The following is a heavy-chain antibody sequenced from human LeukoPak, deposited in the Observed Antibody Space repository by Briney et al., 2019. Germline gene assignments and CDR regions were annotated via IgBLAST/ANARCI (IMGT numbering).Heavy chain of an antibody. CDR2: INPGSDST. Sequence: GASVKVSCMASGYTFTNYYMHWVRQAPGQGLEWMGIINPGSDSTSYAQKFQGRVTMTRDTSTSIVYMELSSLRSEDTAVYYCARGRDGYNRNLDYWGQGTLVTVSS. CDR1: GYTFTNYY. J-gene: IGHJ4*02. D-gene: IGHD5-24*01. CDR3: ARGRDGYNRNLDY. V-gene: IGHV1-46*01.